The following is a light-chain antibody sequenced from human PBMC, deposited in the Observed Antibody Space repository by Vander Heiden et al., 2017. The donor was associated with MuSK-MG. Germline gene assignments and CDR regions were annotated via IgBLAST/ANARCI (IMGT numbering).Light chain of an antibody. CDR2: DDS. J-gene: IGLJ1*01. Sequence: SYVLTQPPSASVAPGQPARITCGGNNIGSKSVHWYQPKQGQAPVLVVYDDSDRPSGIPERFSGSNSGNTATLTISRVEAGDEADYYCQVWDSSSDHPGVFGTGTKVTVL. CDR3: QVWDSSSDHPGV. V-gene: IGLV3-21*02. CDR1: NIGSKS.